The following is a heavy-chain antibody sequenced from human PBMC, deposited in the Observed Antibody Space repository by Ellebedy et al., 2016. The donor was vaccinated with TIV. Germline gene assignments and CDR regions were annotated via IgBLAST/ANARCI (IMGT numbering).Heavy chain of an antibody. CDR2: ISGHGLTT. Sequence: GESLKISCAASGFIFNSHGMHWVRQAPGKGLEWVAVISGHGLTTYYADSVKGRFTISRDNARNSLYLQMNSLRAEDTAVYYCARDLHFAFDYWGRGTLVTVSS. V-gene: IGHV3-30*03. J-gene: IGHJ4*02. CDR1: GFIFNSHG. CDR3: ARDLHFAFDY.